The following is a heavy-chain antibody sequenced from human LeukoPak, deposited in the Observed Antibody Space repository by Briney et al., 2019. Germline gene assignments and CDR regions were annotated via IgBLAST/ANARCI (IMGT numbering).Heavy chain of an antibody. J-gene: IGHJ4*02. V-gene: IGHV3-48*02. D-gene: IGHD6-19*01. Sequence: GGSLRVSCYASGFPFTPHSMSWGRQAPGKGLEWVSSITPGSSTINYADSVKGRFTTSRDNAKNSLYLQMNSLRDEDTAVYYCGRVRAGWHFDYWGQGTLVTVSS. CDR3: GRVRAGWHFDY. CDR2: ITPGSSTI. CDR1: GFPFTPHS.